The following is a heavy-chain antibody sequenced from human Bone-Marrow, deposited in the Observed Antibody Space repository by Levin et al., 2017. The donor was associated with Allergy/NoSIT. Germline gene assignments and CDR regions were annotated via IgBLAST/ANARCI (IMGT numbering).Heavy chain of an antibody. CDR1: EFTFSHYG. CDR3: AKEGGGEGVALDI. D-gene: IGHD3-16*01. V-gene: IGHV3-30*18. J-gene: IGHJ3*02. Sequence: GGSLRLSCGASEFTFSHYGMQWVRQAPGKGLEWVAVISYDGRKKYYGESVKGRFTVSRDNSKNTLYLQMNNLRPDDTAVYYCAKEGGGEGVALDIWGQGTMVTVSS. CDR2: ISYDGRKK.